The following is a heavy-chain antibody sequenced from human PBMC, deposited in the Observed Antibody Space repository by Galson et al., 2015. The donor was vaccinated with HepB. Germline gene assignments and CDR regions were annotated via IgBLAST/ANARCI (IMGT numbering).Heavy chain of an antibody. CDR1: GFTFSTYW. V-gene: IGHV3-7*03. Sequence: SLRLSCAASGFTFSTYWMSRVRQAPGKGLEWVANIKQDGSEKYYVDSVKGRFTISRDNAKNSVYLQMNSLRAEDTAVYYCARPGDDYGAQYWYFDLWGRGTLVTVSS. CDR3: ARPGDDYGAQYWYFDL. CDR2: IKQDGSEK. J-gene: IGHJ2*01. D-gene: IGHD4-17*01.